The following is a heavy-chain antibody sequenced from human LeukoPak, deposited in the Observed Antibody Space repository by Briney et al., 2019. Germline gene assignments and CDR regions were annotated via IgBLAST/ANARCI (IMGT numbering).Heavy chain of an antibody. CDR3: ARLDHYDILTGFVGDF. V-gene: IGHV5-51*01. Sequence: GESLKISCKGSGYSFTSYWIGWVRQMPGKGLEWMGIISPADSDTKYSPSFQGQVTISADESISTAYLQWSSLKASDTAIYYCARLDHYDILTGFVGDFWGQGTLVTVSS. CDR2: ISPADSDT. D-gene: IGHD3-9*01. CDR1: GYSFTSYW. J-gene: IGHJ4*02.